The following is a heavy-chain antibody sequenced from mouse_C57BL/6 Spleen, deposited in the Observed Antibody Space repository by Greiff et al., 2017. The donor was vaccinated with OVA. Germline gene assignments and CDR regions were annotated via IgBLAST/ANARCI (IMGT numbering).Heavy chain of an antibody. CDR2: IDPETGGT. CDR1: GYTFTDYE. V-gene: IGHV1-15*01. Sequence: QVQLQQSGAELVRPGASVTLSCKASGYTFTDYEMHWVKQTPVHGLEWIGAIDPETGGTAYNQKFKGKAILTADKSSSTAYMELRSLTSEDSAVYYCTREGWDVDYWGQGTTLTVSS. J-gene: IGHJ2*01. D-gene: IGHD3-3*01. CDR3: TREGWDVDY.